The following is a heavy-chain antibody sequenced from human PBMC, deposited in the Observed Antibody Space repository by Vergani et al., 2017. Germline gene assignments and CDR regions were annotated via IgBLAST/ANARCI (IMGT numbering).Heavy chain of an antibody. CDR3: ARARGSYYDY. J-gene: IGHJ4*02. V-gene: IGHV3-53*01. CDR2: IYSAGST. D-gene: IGHD1-26*01. CDR1: GFTVSSNH. Sequence: EVQLVESGGGLIQPGGSLRLSCAASGFTVSSNHTSWVRQAPGKGLEWVSFIYSAGSTYYAGSVKGRFTISRDNSKNTLYLQMNSLRAEDTAVYYCARARGSYYDYWGQGTLVTVS.